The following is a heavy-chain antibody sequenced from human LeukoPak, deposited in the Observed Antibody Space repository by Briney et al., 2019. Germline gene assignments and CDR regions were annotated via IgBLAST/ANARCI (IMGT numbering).Heavy chain of an antibody. CDR3: ARAEGSGSHWGNWFDP. Sequence: ASVKVSCKASGYTFTSYYMHWVRQAPGQGLEWMGIINPSGGSTSYAQKFQGRVTMTRDMSTSTVYMELSSLRSEDTAVYYCARAEGSGSHWGNWFDPWGQGTLVTVSS. J-gene: IGHJ5*02. CDR2: INPSGGST. D-gene: IGHD3-10*01. V-gene: IGHV1-46*01. CDR1: GYTFTSYY.